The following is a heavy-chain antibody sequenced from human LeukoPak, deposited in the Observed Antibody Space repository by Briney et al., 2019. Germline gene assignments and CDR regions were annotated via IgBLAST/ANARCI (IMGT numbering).Heavy chain of an antibody. CDR3: ARARRLRTRPGMDV. J-gene: IGHJ6*02. Sequence: SETLSLTCAVYGGSFSGYYWSWIRQPPGKGLEGIGEINHSGSTNYNPSLESRVTISVDTSKNQFSLKLSSVTAADTAVYYCARARRLRTRPGMDVWGQGTTVTVSS. CDR1: GGSFSGYY. CDR2: INHSGST. V-gene: IGHV4-34*01. D-gene: IGHD4-17*01.